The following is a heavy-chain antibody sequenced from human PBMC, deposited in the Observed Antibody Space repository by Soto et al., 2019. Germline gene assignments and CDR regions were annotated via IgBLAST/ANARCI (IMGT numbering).Heavy chain of an antibody. J-gene: IGHJ2*01. D-gene: IGHD1-1*01. V-gene: IGHV3-23*01. CDR3: AKGGTTGTTNPHFWYFDH. CDR1: GFPFNTYA. CDR2: ISGSGDDT. Sequence: GGSLRLSCAASGFPFNTYAMNWVRQAPGKGLEWVSVISGSGDDTYYADTVKGRFTISRGNSKNTLFLQMDSLRPEDTAIYYCAKGGTTGTTNPHFWYFDHWGGGTLVTVSS.